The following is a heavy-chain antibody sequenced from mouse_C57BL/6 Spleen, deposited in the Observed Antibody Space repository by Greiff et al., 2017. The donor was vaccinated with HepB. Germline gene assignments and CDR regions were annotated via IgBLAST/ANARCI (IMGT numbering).Heavy chain of an antibody. J-gene: IGHJ4*01. CDR1: GFSLTSYG. CDR2: IWSGGST. V-gene: IGHV2-2*01. CDR3: ARDAYYAMDY. Sequence: QVQLKQSGPGLVQPSQSLSITCTVSGFSLTSYGVHWVRQSPGKGLEWLGVIWSGGSTDYNAAFISRRSISKDNSKSQVFFKMNSLQADDTAIYYCARDAYYAMDYWGQGTSVTVSS.